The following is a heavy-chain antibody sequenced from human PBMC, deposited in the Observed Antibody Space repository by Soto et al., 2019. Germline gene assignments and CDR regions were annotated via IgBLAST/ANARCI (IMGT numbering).Heavy chain of an antibody. Sequence: ASVKVSCKASGGTFSSYTISWVRQAPGQGLEWMGRIIPILGIANYAQKFQGRVTITADKSTSTAYMELSSLRSEDTAVYYCAPHIAGSGSLPPPETADWGQGTLVTSPQ. D-gene: IGHD3-10*01. CDR1: GGTFSSYT. CDR3: APHIAGSGSLPPPETAD. V-gene: IGHV1-69*02. CDR2: IIPILGIA. J-gene: IGHJ4*02.